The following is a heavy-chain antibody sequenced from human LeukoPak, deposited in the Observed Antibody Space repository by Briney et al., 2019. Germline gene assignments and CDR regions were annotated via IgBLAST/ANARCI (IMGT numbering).Heavy chain of an antibody. V-gene: IGHV3-11*03. CDR2: ISSSSSYT. D-gene: IGHD2-21*01. J-gene: IGHJ4*02. Sequence: GGSLRLSCAASGSTFSDYYMSWIRQAPGKGLEWVSYISSSSSYTNYADSVKGRFTISRDNAKNSLYLQMNSLRAEDTAIYYCAKTVVVITFRFDSWGQGSLVTVSS. CDR3: AKTVVVITFRFDS. CDR1: GSTFSDYY.